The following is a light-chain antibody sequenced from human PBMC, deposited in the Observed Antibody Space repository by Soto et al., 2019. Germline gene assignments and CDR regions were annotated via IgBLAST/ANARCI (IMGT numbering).Light chain of an antibody. CDR2: EVS. CDR1: SSDVGIYNY. V-gene: IGLV2-14*01. J-gene: IGLJ1*01. CDR3: SSYTTSSTRV. Sequence: LTQPASVSGSPGQSIAISCTGSSSDVGIYNYVSWYQQHPGKVPKLIIYEVSNRPSGVSNRFSGSKSGNTASLTISGLQAEDEADYYCSSYTTSSTRVFGTGTKVTVL.